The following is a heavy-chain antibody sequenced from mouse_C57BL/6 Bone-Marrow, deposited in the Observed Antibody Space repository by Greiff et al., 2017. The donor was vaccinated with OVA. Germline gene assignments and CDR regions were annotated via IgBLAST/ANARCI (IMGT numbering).Heavy chain of an antibody. CDR3: ARSGGLRRYFDV. CDR2: IDPSDSYT. CDR1: GYTFTSYW. J-gene: IGHJ1*03. D-gene: IGHD2-4*01. V-gene: IGHV1-69*01. Sequence: QVQLKESGAELVMPGASVKLSCKASGYTFTSYWMHWVKQRPGQGLEWIGEIDPSDSYTNYNQKFKGKSTLTVDKSSSTAYMQLSSLTSEDSAVYYCARSGGLRRYFDVWGTGTTVTVSS.